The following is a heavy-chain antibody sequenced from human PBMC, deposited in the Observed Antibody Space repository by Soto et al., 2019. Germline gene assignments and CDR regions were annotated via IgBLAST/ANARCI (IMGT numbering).Heavy chain of an antibody. D-gene: IGHD5-18*01. CDR2: FIAMLGTP. CDR1: GGTFGSHG. Sequence: ASVKVSCKASGGTFGSHGVAWVRQAPGQGLEWMGGFIAMLGTPTYAKKVQGRATITADESLTSSYLELRSLRSEDTAVYFCARGAMAKFDYWGQGTVVTVSS. J-gene: IGHJ4*02. CDR3: ARGAMAKFDY. V-gene: IGHV1-69*13.